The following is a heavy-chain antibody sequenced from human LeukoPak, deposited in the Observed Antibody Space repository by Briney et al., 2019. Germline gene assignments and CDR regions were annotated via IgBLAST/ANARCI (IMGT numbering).Heavy chain of an antibody. CDR3: ARDVLGYCSSTSCTRNV. D-gene: IGHD2-2*01. CDR2: IYYSGSI. CDR1: GGSISSYY. J-gene: IGHJ6*02. V-gene: IGHV4-59*01. Sequence: SETLSLTCTVSGGSISSYYWSWIRQPPGKGLEWIGYIYYSGSINYNPSLKSRVTISVDTSKNQFSLKLSSVTAADTAVYYCARDVLGYCSSTSCTRNVWGQGTTVTVSS.